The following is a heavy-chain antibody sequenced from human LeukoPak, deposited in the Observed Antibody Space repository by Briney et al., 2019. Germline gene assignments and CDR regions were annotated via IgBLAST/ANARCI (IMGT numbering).Heavy chain of an antibody. CDR2: ISYDGSNK. V-gene: IGHV3-30*18. CDR3: ANGLSPPVTMVRGVPYCYYYGMDV. Sequence: GGSLRLSCAASGFTFSSYGMHWVRQAPGKGLEWVAVISYDGSNKYYADSVKGRFTISRDNSKNTLCLQMNSLRAEDTAVYYCANGLSPPVTMVRGVPYCYYYGMDVWGQGTTVTVSS. D-gene: IGHD3-10*01. CDR1: GFTFSSYG. J-gene: IGHJ6*02.